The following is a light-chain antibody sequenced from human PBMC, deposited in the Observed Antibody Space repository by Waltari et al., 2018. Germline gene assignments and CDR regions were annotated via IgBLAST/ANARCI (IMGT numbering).Light chain of an antibody. CDR2: DVS. J-gene: IGLJ2*01. CDR1: SSDIGYYDY. V-gene: IGLV2-14*03. CDR3: SSFTSTNTLL. Sequence: AALTQLASVSGSPGQSITISCTGTSSDIGYYDYVSWYQQHPGKAPKLIIYDVSERPSGVSNRFSGSKSGNTASLTISGLQAEDEADYYCSSFTSTNTLLFGGGTKLT.